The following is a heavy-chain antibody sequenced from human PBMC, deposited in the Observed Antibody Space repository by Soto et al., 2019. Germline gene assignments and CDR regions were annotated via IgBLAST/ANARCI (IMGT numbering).Heavy chain of an antibody. CDR1: GYTFTGYY. J-gene: IGHJ5*02. D-gene: IGHD2-21*02. CDR3: ARGDFDTTANFYAGWFDP. CDR2: LNPKSGDT. V-gene: IGHV1-2*02. Sequence: QVQLVQSGTEVKKAGASVKVTCKASGYTFTGYYIHWLRQAPGQGLEWLGWLNPKSGDTKYAQKFRGMVTMTNDTSISTAYMELRRLGSADTAVSYCARGDFDTTANFYAGWFDPWGQGPLVTVSS.